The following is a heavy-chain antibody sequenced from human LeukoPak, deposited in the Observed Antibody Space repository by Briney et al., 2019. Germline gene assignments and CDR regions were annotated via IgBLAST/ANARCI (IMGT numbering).Heavy chain of an antibody. Sequence: GASVKVSCTASGYTFKAYYIHWVRQAPGKGLEWMGCISPNSGGTAYAQKFQGRVTMTRDTSISTAYVELSSLTSDNTAVYYCAIQPWGSGNNWYFDLWGRGTLVTVSS. V-gene: IGHV1-2*02. D-gene: IGHD7-27*01. CDR1: GYTFKAYY. CDR2: ISPNSGGT. CDR3: AIQPWGSGNNWYFDL. J-gene: IGHJ2*01.